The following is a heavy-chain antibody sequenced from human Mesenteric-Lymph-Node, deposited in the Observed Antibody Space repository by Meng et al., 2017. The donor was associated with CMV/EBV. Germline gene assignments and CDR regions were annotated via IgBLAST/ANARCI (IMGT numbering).Heavy chain of an antibody. CDR3: ARDKQRCSSTSCYRGGWFDP. J-gene: IGHJ5*02. D-gene: IGHD2-2*01. Sequence: ASVKVSCKASGYTFTSFGFNWVRQAPGRGLEWLGWINTYNDDAKYSPKFQGRVTLTTDSSTDTAYMELRSLTSDDAAVYYCARDKQRCSSTSCYRGGWFDPWGQGTLVTVSS. CDR2: INTYNDDA. V-gene: IGHV1-18*01. CDR1: GYTFTSFG.